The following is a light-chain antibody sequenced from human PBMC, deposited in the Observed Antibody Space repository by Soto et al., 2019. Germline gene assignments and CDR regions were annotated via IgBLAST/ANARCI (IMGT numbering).Light chain of an antibody. J-gene: IGLJ2*01. CDR2: RDS. CDR3: QVWDSSIVV. V-gene: IGLV3-9*01. Sequence: SYELTQPLSVSVALGQTARITCGGNNIGSKNVHWYQQKPGQAPVPVIYRDSNRPSGIPERFSGSNSGNTATLTISRAQAGDEADYYCQVWDSSIVVFGGGTKLTVL. CDR1: NIGSKN.